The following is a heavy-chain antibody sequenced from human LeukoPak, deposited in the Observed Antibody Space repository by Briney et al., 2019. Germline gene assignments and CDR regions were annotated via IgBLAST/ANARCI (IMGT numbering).Heavy chain of an antibody. CDR3: ARCSSSWYYYFDY. D-gene: IGHD6-13*01. CDR1: GGTFSSYA. CDR2: IIPIFGTA. V-gene: IGHV1-69*01. J-gene: IGHJ4*02. Sequence: GASVKVSCKASGGTFSSYAISWVRQAPGQGLEWMGGIIPIFGTANYAQKFQGRVTITADESTSTAYMELSSLRSEDTAVHYCARCSSSWYYYFDYWGQGTLVTVSS.